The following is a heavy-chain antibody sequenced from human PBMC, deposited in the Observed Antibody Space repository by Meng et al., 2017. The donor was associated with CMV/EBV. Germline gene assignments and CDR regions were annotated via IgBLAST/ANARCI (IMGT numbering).Heavy chain of an antibody. CDR1: FTGYY. V-gene: IGHV1-2*02. J-gene: IGHJ5*02. CDR3: ARDGAPYGIAAAGGLLFDP. Sequence: FTGYYKHWVRQAPGQGLEWMGWINPNSGGTNYAQKFQGRVTMTRDTSISTAYMELSRLRSDDTAVYYCARDGAPYGIAAAGGLLFDPWGQGTLVTVSS. CDR2: INPNSGGT. D-gene: IGHD6-13*01.